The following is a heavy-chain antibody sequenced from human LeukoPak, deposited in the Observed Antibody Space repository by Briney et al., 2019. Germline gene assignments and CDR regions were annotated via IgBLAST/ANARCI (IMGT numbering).Heavy chain of an antibody. CDR3: AKVNGWLRGSMDV. J-gene: IGHJ6*03. Sequence: RPGGSLRLSCAASGFTFDDYAMHWVRQAPGKGLEWVSLISWDGGSTYYADSVKGRFTISRDNSKNSLYLQMNSLRAEDTASYYCAKVNGWLRGSMDVWGKGTTVTVSS. CDR2: ISWDGGST. D-gene: IGHD5-12*01. V-gene: IGHV3-43D*03. CDR1: GFTFDDYA.